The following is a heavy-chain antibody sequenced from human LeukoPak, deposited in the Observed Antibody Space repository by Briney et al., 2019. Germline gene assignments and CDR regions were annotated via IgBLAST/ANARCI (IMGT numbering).Heavy chain of an antibody. CDR1: GFPFGDYA. V-gene: IGHV3-49*04. Sequence: GPRRLSCTASGFPFGDYAMSWVRPAPGKGLEWVGFIRSKAYGGTTEYAASVKGRFTISRDDSKSIAYLQMNSLKTEDTAVYYCSRLGELSFPAFDYWGQGTLVTVSS. J-gene: IGHJ4*02. CDR3: SRLGELSFPAFDY. D-gene: IGHD3-16*02. CDR2: IRSKAYGGTT.